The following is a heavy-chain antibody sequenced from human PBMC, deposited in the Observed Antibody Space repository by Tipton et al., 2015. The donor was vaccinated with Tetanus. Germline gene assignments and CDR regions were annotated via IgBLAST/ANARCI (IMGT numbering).Heavy chain of an antibody. CDR3: ARANYDFPKKGPFDS. CDR2: ISYSGST. Sequence: TLSLTCTVSGGSVRSGSYYWNWIRQPPGKGLEWIGYISYSGSTNSNYSLKGRITISQDTSKNQFSLKLTSVTAADTAVYYCARANYDFPKKGPFDSWGQGTLVIVSS. V-gene: IGHV4-61*01. J-gene: IGHJ4*02. D-gene: IGHD3-3*01. CDR1: GGSVRSGSYY.